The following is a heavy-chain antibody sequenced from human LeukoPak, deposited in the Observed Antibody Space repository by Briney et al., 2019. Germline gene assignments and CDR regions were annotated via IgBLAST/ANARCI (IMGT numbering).Heavy chain of an antibody. V-gene: IGHV4-30-4*08. D-gene: IGHD3-22*01. CDR1: GGSISSGDYY. CDR3: ARDQAITMIVDRAFDI. J-gene: IGHJ3*02. CDR2: IYYSRST. Sequence: SETLSLTCTVSGGSISSGDYYWSWIRQPPGKGLEWFVSIYYSRSTYYNPSLKSRVTISVDASKNQVSLKLSSVTAADTAVYYCARDQAITMIVDRAFDIWGQGTMVTVSS.